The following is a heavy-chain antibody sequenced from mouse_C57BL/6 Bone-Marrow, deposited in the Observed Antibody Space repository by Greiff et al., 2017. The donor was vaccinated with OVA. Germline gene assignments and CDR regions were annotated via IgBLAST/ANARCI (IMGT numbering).Heavy chain of an antibody. CDR1: GYSITSGYY. CDR3: ARGIGYYYGSSYYFDY. D-gene: IGHD1-1*01. J-gene: IGHJ2*01. CDR2: ISYDGSN. Sequence: EVKLQESGPGLVKPSQSLSLTCSVTGYSITSGYYWNWIRQFPGNKLEWMGYISYDGSNNYNPSLKNRISITRDTSKNQFFLKLNSVTTEDTATYYCARGIGYYYGSSYYFDYWGQGTTLTVSS. V-gene: IGHV3-6*01.